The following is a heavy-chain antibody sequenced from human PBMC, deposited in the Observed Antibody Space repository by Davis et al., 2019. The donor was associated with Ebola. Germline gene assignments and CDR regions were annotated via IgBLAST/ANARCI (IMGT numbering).Heavy chain of an antibody. J-gene: IGHJ3*02. CDR2: INPNSGGT. V-gene: IGHV1-2*02. CDR3: ASVVAARPTGGAFDI. Sequence: ASVQVSCKASRYTFTGYYMHCVRQAPGEGLEWMGGINPNSGGTNYAQKFQGRVTMTRDTSISTAYMELSRLRSDDTAVYYCASVVAARPTGGAFDIWGQGTMVTVSS. D-gene: IGHD6-6*01. CDR1: RYTFTGYY.